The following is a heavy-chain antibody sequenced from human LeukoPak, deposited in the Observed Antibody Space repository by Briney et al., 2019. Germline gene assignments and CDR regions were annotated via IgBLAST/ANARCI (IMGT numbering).Heavy chain of an antibody. CDR2: ISGTGDNT. Sequence: QAGGSLRLSCAASGFTFSDYYMSWIRQAPGKGLEWVSYISGTGDNTQYADSVKGRFTISRDNSKNTVSLQINNLRAEDTAVYYCARGYSGDDGFFYWGQGTLVTVSS. D-gene: IGHD5-12*01. CDR3: ARGYSGDDGFFY. V-gene: IGHV3-23*01. CDR1: GFTFSDYY. J-gene: IGHJ4*02.